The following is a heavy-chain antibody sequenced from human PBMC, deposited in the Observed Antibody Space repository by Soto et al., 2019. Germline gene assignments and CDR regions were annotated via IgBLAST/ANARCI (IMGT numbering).Heavy chain of an antibody. CDR1: GYTFTSAG. V-gene: IGHV1-18*01. Sequence: QVQLVQSGAKEKKPGASVKVSCKASGYTFTSAGMSWVRQARGQGLERMVWISAHTGRSENAQRLQGRVAMSTYRSKSTAYMELGSLRSVNAAVYYCARAFLYHGSHGRGYSFDAFYFWGPGTVVTVSS. CDR2: ISAHTGRS. J-gene: IGHJ3*01. CDR3: ARAFLYHGSHGRGYSFDAFYF. D-gene: IGHD3-22*01.